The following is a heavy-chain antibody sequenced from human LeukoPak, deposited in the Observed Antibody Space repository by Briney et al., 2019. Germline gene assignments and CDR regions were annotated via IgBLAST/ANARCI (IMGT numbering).Heavy chain of an antibody. V-gene: IGHV3-21*01. J-gene: IGHJ3*02. CDR3: ARDRTYCSGGICYDLFDI. CDR2: ISSSSSYI. Sequence: GGSLRLSCAASGFTFSSYSMNWVRQAPGKGLEWVSSISSSSSYIYYADSVKGRFTISRDNAKNSLYLQMNSLRAEDTAVYYCARDRTYCSGGICYDLFDIWGQGTTVTVSS. CDR1: GFTFSSYS. D-gene: IGHD2-15*01.